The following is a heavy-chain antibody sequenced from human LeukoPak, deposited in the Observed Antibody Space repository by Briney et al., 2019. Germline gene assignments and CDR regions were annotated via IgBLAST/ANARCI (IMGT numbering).Heavy chain of an antibody. V-gene: IGHV3-23*01. CDR3: AKALRFLEWLSPPGDY. Sequence: GGSLRLSCAASGFTFSSYAMSWVRQAPGKGLEWVSAISGSGGSTYYADSVKGRFTISRDNSKNTLYPQMNSLRAEDTAVYYCAKALRFLEWLSPPGDYWGQGTLVTVSS. CDR2: ISGSGGST. D-gene: IGHD3-3*01. CDR1: GFTFSSYA. J-gene: IGHJ4*02.